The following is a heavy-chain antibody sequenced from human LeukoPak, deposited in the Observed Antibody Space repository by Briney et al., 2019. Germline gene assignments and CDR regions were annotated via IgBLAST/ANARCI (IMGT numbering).Heavy chain of an antibody. CDR1: GFTFSSYW. Sequence: PGGSLRLSCAASGFTFSSYWMSWVRQVPGKGLEWVANIKQDGSEKYYVDSVKGRFTISRDNAKNSLYLQMNSLRAEDTAVYYCAKDGGYGSDSYTVGEGYMDVWGKGTTVTISS. V-gene: IGHV3-7*04. CDR3: AKDGGYGSDSYTVGEGYMDV. J-gene: IGHJ6*03. CDR2: IKQDGSEK. D-gene: IGHD3-10*01.